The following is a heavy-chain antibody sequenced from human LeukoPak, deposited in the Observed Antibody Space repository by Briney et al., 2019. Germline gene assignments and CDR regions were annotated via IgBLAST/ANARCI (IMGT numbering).Heavy chain of an antibody. CDR3: ASPDRGC. D-gene: IGHD6-19*01. Sequence: GGSLSLSCAASGFTLSNSWWNWVRQAPGKGLEWVAGINQDGSGRYYVDSVKGRFTISRDNAKNSLYPQMNSLGAEDTAVFYCASPDRGCWGQGTLVTVSS. CDR1: GFTLSNSW. CDR2: INQDGSGR. V-gene: IGHV3-7*02. J-gene: IGHJ4*02.